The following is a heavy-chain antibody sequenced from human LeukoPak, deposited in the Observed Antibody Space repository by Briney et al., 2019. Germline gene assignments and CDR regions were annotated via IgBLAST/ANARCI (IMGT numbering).Heavy chain of an antibody. J-gene: IGHJ3*02. CDR3: AREDTLLLTGYAFDI. CDR2: ISSSGSTI. CDR1: GFTFSSYE. Sequence: TGGSLRLSCAASGFTFSSYEMNWVRQAPGKGLEWVSYISSSGSTIYYADSVKGRFTISRDNAKNSLYLQMNSLRAEDTAVYYCAREDTLLLTGYAFDIWGQGTMVTVSS. D-gene: IGHD3-9*01. V-gene: IGHV3-48*03.